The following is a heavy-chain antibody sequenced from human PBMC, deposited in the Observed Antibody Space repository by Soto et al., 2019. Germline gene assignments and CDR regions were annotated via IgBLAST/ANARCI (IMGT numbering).Heavy chain of an antibody. J-gene: IGHJ6*02. CDR2: IYYSGST. CDR1: GGSISSSSYY. D-gene: IGHD2-15*01. CDR3: ARVSPKWLRWPDRFICGSCYTGRSGMDV. Sequence: PSETLSLTCTVSGGSISSSSYYWGWIRQPPGKGLEWIGSIYYSGSTYYNPSLKSRVTISVDTSKNQFSLKLSSVTAADTAVYYCARVSPKWLRWPDRFICGSCYTGRSGMDVWYQGXTRTVYS. V-gene: IGHV4-39*01.